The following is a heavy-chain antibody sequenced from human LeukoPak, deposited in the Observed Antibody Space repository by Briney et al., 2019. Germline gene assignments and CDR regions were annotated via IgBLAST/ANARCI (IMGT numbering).Heavy chain of an antibody. CDR3: AKVSVWSGRYFDY. J-gene: IGHJ4*02. CDR2: ISGSGDST. CDR1: AFTFRSYA. V-gene: IGHV3-23*01. D-gene: IGHD3-3*01. Sequence: QPGGSLRLSCAASAFTFRSYAVSWVRQAPGKGLEWVSTISGSGDSTYYADSVKGRFTISRDNSKNTLYLQMNSLRDEDTAVYYCAKVSVWSGRYFDYWGQGTLVAVSS.